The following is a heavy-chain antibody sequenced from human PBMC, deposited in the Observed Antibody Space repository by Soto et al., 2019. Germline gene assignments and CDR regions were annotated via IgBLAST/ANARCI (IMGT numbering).Heavy chain of an antibody. CDR1: GYTFTSYD. J-gene: IGHJ4*02. CDR3: ARGHSSSWYVCDY. Sequence: QVQLVQSGAEVKKPGATMKVSCKASGYTFTSYDINWVRQATGQGLEWMGWMNPNSGNTVYAQKFQGRVTMTRNTSISTAYMELSSLRSEDTAVYYCARGHSSSWYVCDYWGQGTLVTVSS. D-gene: IGHD6-13*01. CDR2: MNPNSGNT. V-gene: IGHV1-8*01.